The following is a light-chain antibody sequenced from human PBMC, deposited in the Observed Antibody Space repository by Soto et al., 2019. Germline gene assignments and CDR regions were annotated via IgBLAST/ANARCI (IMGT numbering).Light chain of an antibody. CDR2: DAS. CDR1: QSVSSC. J-gene: IGKJ4*01. V-gene: IGKV3-11*01. CDR3: QQRSNWPLT. Sequence: EIVLTQSPAPLSLSPGERATLSCRASQSVSSCLAWYHQKPGQAPRLLIYDASNRATGIPARFSGSGSGTDFTLPISSLEPEDFAVYYCQQRSNWPLTFGGGTKVEIK.